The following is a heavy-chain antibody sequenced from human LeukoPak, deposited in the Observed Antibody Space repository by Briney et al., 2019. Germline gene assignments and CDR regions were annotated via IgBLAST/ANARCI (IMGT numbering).Heavy chain of an antibody. CDR1: GFTFSSDC. Sequence: VGSLRLSCAASGFTFSSDCMSWVREALGKGLEWGANIKQDGSEKYYVDSVKGRFTISRDNAKNSLYLQMNSLRAEDTAVYYCAREKAVRGGFDYWGQGTLVTVSS. D-gene: IGHD3-10*02. V-gene: IGHV3-7*01. CDR3: AREKAVRGGFDY. CDR2: IKQDGSEK. J-gene: IGHJ4*02.